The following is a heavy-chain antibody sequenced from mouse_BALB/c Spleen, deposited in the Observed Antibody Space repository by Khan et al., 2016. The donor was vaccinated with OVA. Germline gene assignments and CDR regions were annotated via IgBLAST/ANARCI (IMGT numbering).Heavy chain of an antibody. CDR1: GYTFTDFY. Sequence: QVQLKQSGTELARPGASVNLSCKASGYTFTDFYINWVKQRSGQGLEWIGEISPGSGDTYYNEKFKGKATLTADKSSSTAYMQLSSLTSEASVVYFCARRNYFGYTFAYWGQGTLVTVSA. D-gene: IGHD1-2*01. J-gene: IGHJ3*01. CDR2: ISPGSGDT. CDR3: ARRNYFGYTFAY. V-gene: IGHV1-77*01.